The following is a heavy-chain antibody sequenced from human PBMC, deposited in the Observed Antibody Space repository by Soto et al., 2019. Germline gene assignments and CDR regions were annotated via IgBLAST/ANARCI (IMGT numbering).Heavy chain of an antibody. J-gene: IGHJ6*03. V-gene: IGHV1-8*01. CDR3: ATTPKNSSTRNFYNYHTDV. Sequence: QVQLVQSGAEVKKPGASVKVSCKASGYFFTSYDINWVRQATGQGLEWVGWMNPKSGNTGYAQKSNARVTMTRNTPNSTPNTSLTTMISTHTPVQYCATTPKNSSTRNFYNYHTDVWDNGTTLAVS. D-gene: IGHD6-13*01. CDR1: GYFFTSYD. CDR2: MNPKSGNT.